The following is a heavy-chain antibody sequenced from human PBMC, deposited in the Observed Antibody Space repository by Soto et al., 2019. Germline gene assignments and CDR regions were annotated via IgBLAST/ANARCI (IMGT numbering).Heavy chain of an antibody. CDR1: GCTFSIYA. D-gene: IGHD3-10*02. CDR2: ISTNGGST. CDR3: ARDEIQRWSYVGSFDY. Sequence: PGRSLRLSWSASGCTFSIYAMHWVLQAPGKGLEYVSSISTNGGSTDYADSVKGRFTVSRDNSKNMLYLQMDNLGVEDTAAYYCARDEIQRWSYVGSFDYWAQGTLVTVSS. V-gene: IGHV3-64*04. J-gene: IGHJ4*02.